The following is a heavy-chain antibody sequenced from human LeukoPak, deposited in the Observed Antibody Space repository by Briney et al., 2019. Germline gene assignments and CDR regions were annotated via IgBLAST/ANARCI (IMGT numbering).Heavy chain of an antibody. Sequence: SETLSLTCAVYGGSFSGYYWSWIRQPPGKGLEWIGEINHNGNAFYNPSLKSRVTISIDTSKSQFSLNLNSVTAADTAVYYCARGVYYDSSGLDYWGQGTLVTVSS. D-gene: IGHD3-22*01. CDR3: ARGVYYDSSGLDY. V-gene: IGHV4-34*01. J-gene: IGHJ4*02. CDR1: GGSFSGYY. CDR2: INHNGNA.